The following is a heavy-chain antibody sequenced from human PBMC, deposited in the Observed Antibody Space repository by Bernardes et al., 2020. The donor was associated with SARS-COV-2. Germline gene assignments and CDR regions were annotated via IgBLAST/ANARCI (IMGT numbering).Heavy chain of an antibody. CDR3: ARSGSHYSYY. CDR1: GDSISSRSYY. V-gene: IGHV4-39*01. J-gene: IGHJ4*02. D-gene: IGHD1-26*01. CDR2: IHYSGST. Sequence: SETLSLTCTVSGDSISSRSYYWGWIRQPPGKGLEWIGSIHYSGSTYYNPSLKSRVTISIDTSKNQFSLKLKSVTAADTAMYYCARSGSHYSYYWGQGTLVTVSS.